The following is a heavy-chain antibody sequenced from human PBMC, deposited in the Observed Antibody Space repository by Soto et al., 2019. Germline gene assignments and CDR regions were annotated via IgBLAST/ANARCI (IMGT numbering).Heavy chain of an antibody. CDR1: GFTFSSYA. Sequence: EVQLLESGGGLVQPGGSLRLSCAASGFTFSSYAMSWVRQAPGKGLEWVSAISGSGGSTYYADSVKGRFTISRDNSKNTLYLQMNSLRAEDTAVYYCASMPRGVAPGGPYYYYYGMDVWGQGTTVTVSS. CDR3: ASMPRGVAPGGPYYYYYGMDV. V-gene: IGHV3-23*01. D-gene: IGHD3-10*01. J-gene: IGHJ6*02. CDR2: ISGSGGST.